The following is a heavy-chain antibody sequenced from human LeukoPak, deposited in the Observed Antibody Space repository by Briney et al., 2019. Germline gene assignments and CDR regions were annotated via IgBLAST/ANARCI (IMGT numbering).Heavy chain of an antibody. CDR2: ISAYNGNT. J-gene: IGHJ5*02. Sequence: ASVKVSCKASGYTFTSYGISWVRQAPGQGLEWMGWISAYNGNTNYAQKLQGRVTMTTDTSTSTAYVELRSLRSDDTAVYYCARDSFPDEWELLGGWFDPWGQGTLVTVSS. V-gene: IGHV1-18*01. CDR1: GYTFTSYG. CDR3: ARDSFPDEWELLGGWFDP. D-gene: IGHD1-26*01.